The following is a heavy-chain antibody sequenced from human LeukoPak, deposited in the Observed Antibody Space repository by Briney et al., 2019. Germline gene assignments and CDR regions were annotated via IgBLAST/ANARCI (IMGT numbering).Heavy chain of an antibody. Sequence: GGSLRLSCAASGFTFSSYEMNWVRQAPGKGLEWISYISSSSGTIYYADSVRGRFTISRDNAKNSLFLQMNSLGVEDTAVYYCARDARDDSSGYPFDSWGQGTMVTVSP. V-gene: IGHV3-48*03. CDR2: ISSSSGTI. J-gene: IGHJ4*02. D-gene: IGHD3-22*01. CDR3: ARDARDDSSGYPFDS. CDR1: GFTFSSYE.